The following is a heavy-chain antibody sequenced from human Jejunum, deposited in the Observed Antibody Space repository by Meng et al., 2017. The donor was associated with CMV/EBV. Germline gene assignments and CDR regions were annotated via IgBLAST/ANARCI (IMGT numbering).Heavy chain of an antibody. CDR1: FPHTNYT. V-gene: IGHV3-21*01. Sequence: FPHTNYTMIWVRQAPGKGLEWVSPITSNSNYIYYADSLRGRFTISRDNAKNSLYLQMNSLSADDTAVYYCARPAAWVTGALWWYFDLWGRGTLVTVSS. CDR2: ITSNSNYI. CDR3: ARPAAWVTGALWWYFDL. D-gene: IGHD2-21*02. J-gene: IGHJ2*01.